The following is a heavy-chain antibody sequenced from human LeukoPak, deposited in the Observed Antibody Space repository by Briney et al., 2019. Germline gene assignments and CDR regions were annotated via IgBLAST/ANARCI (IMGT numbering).Heavy chain of an antibody. CDR1: GFTFRSYV. D-gene: IGHD2-15*01. V-gene: IGHV1-46*01. Sequence: GRSLRLSCAASGFTFRSYVMHWVRQAPGQGLEWMGIINPSGGSTSYAQKFQGRVTMTRDMSTSTVYMELSSLRSEDTAVYYCARGRVVEDYWGQGTLVTVSS. CDR3: ARGRVVEDY. CDR2: INPSGGST. J-gene: IGHJ4*02.